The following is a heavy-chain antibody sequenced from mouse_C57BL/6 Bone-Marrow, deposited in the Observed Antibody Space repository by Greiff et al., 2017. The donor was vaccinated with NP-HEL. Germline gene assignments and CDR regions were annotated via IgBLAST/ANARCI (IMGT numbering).Heavy chain of an antibody. CDR3: ASYGSPYGY. CDR1: GYTFTSYW. J-gene: IGHJ2*01. Sequence: QVQLKQPGAELVKPGASVKLSCKASGYTFTSYWMHWVKQRPGQGLEWIGMIHPTSGSTNYNEKFKSKATLTVAKSSSTAYMQLSSLTAEDSAVYYCASYGSPYGYWGQGTTRTVAS. CDR2: IHPTSGST. V-gene: IGHV1-64*01. D-gene: IGHD1-1*02.